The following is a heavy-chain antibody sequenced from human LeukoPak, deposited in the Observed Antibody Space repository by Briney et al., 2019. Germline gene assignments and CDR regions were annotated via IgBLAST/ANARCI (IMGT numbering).Heavy chain of an antibody. D-gene: IGHD6-19*01. Sequence: ASVKVSCKASGYTFTGYYMHWVRQAPGHGLEWMGRINPNSGGTNYAQTLQGRVAMTRDTSISTAYMELSRLRSDDTAVYYCARDLYSSGWYFNYWGQGTLVSV. CDR1: GYTFTGYY. V-gene: IGHV1-2*06. CDR3: ARDLYSSGWYFNY. CDR2: INPNSGGT. J-gene: IGHJ4*02.